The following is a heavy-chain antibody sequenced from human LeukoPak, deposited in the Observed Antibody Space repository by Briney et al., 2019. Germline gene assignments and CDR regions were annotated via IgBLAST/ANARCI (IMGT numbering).Heavy chain of an antibody. CDR3: AKDLGTYGGYVPLDY. CDR2: ISYDGSNK. CDR1: GFTFISYG. J-gene: IGHJ4*02. V-gene: IGHV3-30*18. Sequence: GRSLRLSCAASGFTFISYGMHWVRQAPGKGLEWVAVISYDGSNKYYADSVKGRFTISRDNSKNTLYLQMNSLRAEDTAVYYCAKDLGTYGGYVPLDYWGQGTLVTVSS. D-gene: IGHD5-12*01.